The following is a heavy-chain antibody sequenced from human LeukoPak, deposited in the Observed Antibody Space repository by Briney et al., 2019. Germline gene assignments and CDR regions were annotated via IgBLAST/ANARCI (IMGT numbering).Heavy chain of an antibody. CDR2: IYTSGST. CDR1: GGSISSGSYY. D-gene: IGHD5-24*01. J-gene: IGHJ4*02. CDR3: ARGGRWLQAPRNFDY. V-gene: IGHV4-61*02. Sequence: SQTLSLTCTVSGGSISSGSYYWSWIRQPAGKGLEWIGRIYTSGSTNYNPSLKSRVTTSVDTSKNQFSLKLSSVTAADTAVYYCARGGRWLQAPRNFDYWGQGTLVTVSS.